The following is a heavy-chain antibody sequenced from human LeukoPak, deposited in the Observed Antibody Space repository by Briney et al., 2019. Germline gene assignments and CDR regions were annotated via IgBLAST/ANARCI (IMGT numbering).Heavy chain of an antibody. D-gene: IGHD2-2*01. Sequence: GGSLSLSCAASRFTPSSYSMNWVGQAPGTGVEWGAYISSSSSPMYYADLVKRRFTISRDNAKNSVYLQMNSLRDEDTGLYCCVRGMPREEIYEYWGQGTLVTVSS. CDR3: VRGMPREEIYEY. CDR1: RFTPSSYS. V-gene: IGHV3-48*02. CDR2: ISSSSSPM. J-gene: IGHJ4*02.